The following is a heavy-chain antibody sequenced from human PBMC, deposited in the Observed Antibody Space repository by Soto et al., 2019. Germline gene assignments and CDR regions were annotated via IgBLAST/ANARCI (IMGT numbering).Heavy chain of an antibody. Sequence: ASVKVSCKASGYTVSGFYMHWVRKAPGQGLEWVGWINPNSGGTKSAEKFQGRVTMTRDTSIRTAYMELSRLTSDDTAVYYCASAAVTGTAGLDFWGQGTQVTVSS. J-gene: IGHJ4*02. D-gene: IGHD6-19*01. V-gene: IGHV1-2*02. CDR2: INPNSGGT. CDR3: ASAAVTGTAGLDF. CDR1: GYTVSGFY.